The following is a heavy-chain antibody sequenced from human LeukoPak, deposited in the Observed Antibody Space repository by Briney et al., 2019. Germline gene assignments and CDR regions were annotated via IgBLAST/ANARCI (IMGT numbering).Heavy chain of an antibody. V-gene: IGHV3-21*01. Sequence: GGSLRLSCAASGFTFSSYSMNWVRQAPGKGLEWVSSISSSSSYIYYADSVKGRFTISRDNAKNSLYLQMNSLRAEDTAVCYXARDLGYYDSSGYSDYWGQGTLVTVSS. D-gene: IGHD3-22*01. CDR2: ISSSSSYI. CDR1: GFTFSSYS. J-gene: IGHJ4*02. CDR3: ARDLGYYDSSGYSDY.